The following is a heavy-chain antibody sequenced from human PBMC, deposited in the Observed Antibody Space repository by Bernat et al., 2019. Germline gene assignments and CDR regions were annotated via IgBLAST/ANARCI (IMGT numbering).Heavy chain of an antibody. J-gene: IGHJ4*02. CDR3: AGGSGWSPDY. V-gene: IGHV3-7*03. Sequence: EVQLVESGGGLVQPGGSLRLSCVASGFTFSNYWMNWVRQGPGKGLEWVANIKQDGSEKHYVDSVKGRFTISRDNAKNTLALQMNSLRAEDTAVYYCAGGSGWSPDYWGQGTLVTVSS. CDR2: IKQDGSEK. CDR1: GFTFSNYW. D-gene: IGHD6-19*01.